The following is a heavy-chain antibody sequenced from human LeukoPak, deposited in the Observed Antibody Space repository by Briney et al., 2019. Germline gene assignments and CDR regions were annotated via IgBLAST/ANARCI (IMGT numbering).Heavy chain of an antibody. CDR3: ARAHGALHRYYGMDV. CDR2: IYHSGST. CDR1: GGSISSGGYS. J-gene: IGHJ6*02. V-gene: IGHV4-30-2*01. Sequence: SQTLSLTCAVSGGSISSGGYSWSWIRQPPGKGLEWIGYIYHSGSTYYNPSLKSRVTISVDRSKNQFSLKLSSVTAADTVVYYCARAHGALHRYYGMDVWGQGTTVTVSS. D-gene: IGHD3-10*01.